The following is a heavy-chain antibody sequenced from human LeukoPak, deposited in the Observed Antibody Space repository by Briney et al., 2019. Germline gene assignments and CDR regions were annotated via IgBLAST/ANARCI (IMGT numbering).Heavy chain of an antibody. V-gene: IGHV3-30-3*01. D-gene: IGHD3-22*01. CDR1: GFTFSSYA. CDR2: ISYDGSNK. CDR3: AKDIYDSSGYYHYYYYYGMDV. J-gene: IGHJ6*02. Sequence: PGGSLRLSCAASGFTFSSYAMHWVRQAPGKGLEWVAVISYDGSNKYYADSVKGRFTISRDNSKNTLYLQMNSLRAEDTAVYYCAKDIYDSSGYYHYYYYYGMDVWGQGTTVTVSS.